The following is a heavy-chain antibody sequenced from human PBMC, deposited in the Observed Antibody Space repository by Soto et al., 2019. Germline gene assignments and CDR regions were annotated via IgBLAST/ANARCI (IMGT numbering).Heavy chain of an antibody. CDR2: VYYTGST. V-gene: IGHV4-59*08. CDR1: GGSLSNSC. CDR3: ARTVLGPDLLADSFVDYYYYMDV. Sequence: SETLSLTCTVSGGSLSNSCGSLIRPTPGKGLEWIGYVYYTGSTSYNPSLKRRVTFSADSSRGQFSLRLNSVTAADTAVYYCARTVLGPDLLADSFVDYYYYMDVWGQGTTVTVSS. D-gene: IGHD3-9*01. J-gene: IGHJ6*03.